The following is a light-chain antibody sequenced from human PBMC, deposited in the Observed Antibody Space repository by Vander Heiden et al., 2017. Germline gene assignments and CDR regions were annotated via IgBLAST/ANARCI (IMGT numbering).Light chain of an antibody. CDR1: SSDVGGYNY. CDR3: CSYAGSYPL. CDR2: DVS. J-gene: IGLJ2*01. Sequence: QSALTQPRSVSGSPGQSVTISCTGTSSDVGGYNYVSWYQHHPGKAPKLRIDDVSKRPSGVPDRFSGSKSGNTASLTISGLQAEDEADYYCCSYAGSYPLFGGGTKLTVL. V-gene: IGLV2-11*01.